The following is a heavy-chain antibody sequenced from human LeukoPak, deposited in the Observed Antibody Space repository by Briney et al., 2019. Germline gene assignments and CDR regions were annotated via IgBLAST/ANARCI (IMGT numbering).Heavy chain of an antibody. D-gene: IGHD2-2*01. CDR3: ARQIVVVPAAPFDY. J-gene: IGHJ4*02. Sequence: SETLSLTCTVSGGSISSGGYYWSWIRQHPGKGLEWIGYIYYSGSTYYNPSLKSRVTISVDTSKNQFSLKLSSVTAADTAVYYCARQIVVVPAAPFDYWGQGTLVTVSS. CDR1: GGSISSGGYY. V-gene: IGHV4-31*03. CDR2: IYYSGST.